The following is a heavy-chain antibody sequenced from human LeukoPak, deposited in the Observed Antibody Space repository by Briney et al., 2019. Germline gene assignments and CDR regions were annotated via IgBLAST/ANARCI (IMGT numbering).Heavy chain of an antibody. CDR1: GGYISSYY. D-gene: IGHD1-26*01. V-gene: IGHV4-59*01. CDR3: ARAREWGRIAGPIDY. J-gene: IGHJ4*02. Sequence: SETLSLTFTVTGGYISSYYRSWIRPPPRKGLESIGYTPYSGSTNYNPSLMSRVTISVDTSKNQFSLKLSSVTAADTAVYYCARAREWGRIAGPIDYWGQGTLVTVSS. CDR2: TPYSGST.